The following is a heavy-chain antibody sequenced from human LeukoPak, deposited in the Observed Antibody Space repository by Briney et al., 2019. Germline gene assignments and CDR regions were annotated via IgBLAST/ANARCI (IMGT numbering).Heavy chain of an antibody. CDR1: GGSISSYY. Sequence: PSETLSLTCTVSGGSISSYYWSWIRQPPGKGLEWIGYIYYSGSTNYNPSLKSRVTISVDTSKNQFSLKLSSVIAADTAVYYCARSSPGNWFDPWGQGTLVTVSS. D-gene: IGHD6-6*01. J-gene: IGHJ5*02. V-gene: IGHV4-59*01. CDR3: ARSSPGNWFDP. CDR2: IYYSGST.